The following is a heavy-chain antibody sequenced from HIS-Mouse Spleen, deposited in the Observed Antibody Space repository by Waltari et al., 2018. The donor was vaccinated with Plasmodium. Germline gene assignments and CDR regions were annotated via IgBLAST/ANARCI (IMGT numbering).Heavy chain of an antibody. J-gene: IGHJ1*01. CDR3: ARVLGYKAAAGTFVEYFQH. V-gene: IGHV1-2*02. CDR2: INPNSGGT. CDR1: GYTFTGSY. Sequence: QVQLVQSGAEVKKPGASVKVSCKASGYTFTGSYLHWVRQAPGQGVEWMGWINPNSGGTNDAQKFQGRVTMTRDTSISTAYMELSRLRSDDTAVYYCARVLGYKAAAGTFVEYFQHWGQGTLVTVSS. D-gene: IGHD6-13*01.